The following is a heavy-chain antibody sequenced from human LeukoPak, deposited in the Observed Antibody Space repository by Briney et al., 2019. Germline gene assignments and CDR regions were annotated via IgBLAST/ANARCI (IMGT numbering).Heavy chain of an antibody. D-gene: IGHD2-8*01. Sequence: GGSLRLSCAASGFTFSSYGMSWVRQAPGKGLEWVSAISGSGGSTYYADSVKGRFTISRDNSKNTLYLQMNSLRAEDTAVYYCAKTSGVHWYFDLWGRGTLVTVSS. CDR1: GFTFSSYG. CDR2: ISGSGGST. CDR3: AKTSGVHWYFDL. J-gene: IGHJ2*01. V-gene: IGHV3-23*01.